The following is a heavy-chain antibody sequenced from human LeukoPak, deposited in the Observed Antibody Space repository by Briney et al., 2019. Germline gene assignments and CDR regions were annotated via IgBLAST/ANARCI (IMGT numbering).Heavy chain of an antibody. J-gene: IGHJ4*02. CDR3: ARDIGSWQENYYFDY. Sequence: GGSLRLSCAASGFTFSSYAMHWVRQAPGKGLEWVAVISYDGSNKYYADSVKGRFTISRDNSKNTLYLQMNSLRAEDTAVYYCARDIGSWQENYYFDYWGQGTLVTVSS. CDR2: ISYDGSNK. CDR1: GFTFSSYA. D-gene: IGHD6-13*01. V-gene: IGHV3-30-3*01.